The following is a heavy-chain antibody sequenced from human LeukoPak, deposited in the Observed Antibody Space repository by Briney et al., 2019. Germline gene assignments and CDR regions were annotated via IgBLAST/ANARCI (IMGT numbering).Heavy chain of an antibody. J-gene: IGHJ6*02. V-gene: IGHV3-23*01. D-gene: IGHD6-13*01. CDR2: FSGSGGST. CDR1: GFTFSSYA. Sequence: GGSLRLSCAASGFTFSSYAMSWVRQAPGKGLEWVSAFSGSGGSTYYADSVKGRLTISRDNSKNTLYLQMNSLRAEDTAVYYCWGVAAAGNYYYYYGMDVWGQGTTVTVSS. CDR3: WGVAAAGNYYYYYGMDV.